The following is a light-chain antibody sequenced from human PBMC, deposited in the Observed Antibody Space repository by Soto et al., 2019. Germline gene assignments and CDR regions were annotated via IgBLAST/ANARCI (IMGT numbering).Light chain of an antibody. V-gene: IGKV1-9*01. CDR1: QGISSY. J-gene: IGKJ4*01. Sequence: QLTQSPSSLSASVGDRVTITCRDSQGISSYLAWYQQKPGKAPKLLIYAASTLQSGVPSRFSGSGSGTDFTLTIISLQPEDFATYYCQQLNSYPLTFGGGTKVDIK. CDR2: AAS. CDR3: QQLNSYPLT.